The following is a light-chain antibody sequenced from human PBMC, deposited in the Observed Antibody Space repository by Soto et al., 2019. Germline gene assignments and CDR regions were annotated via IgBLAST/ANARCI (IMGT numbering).Light chain of an antibody. CDR2: AAS. CDR3: QKYDSALGT. J-gene: IGKJ1*01. Sequence: AIHMTQSPSSLSASVGDRVTITCRASQGIRNDLGWYQQKPGKAPKLLIYAASSLQSGVPSRFSGSGSGTDFTLTISSLQPEDVATYYCQKYDSALGTFGQGTKVDIK. CDR1: QGIRND. V-gene: IGKV1-6*01.